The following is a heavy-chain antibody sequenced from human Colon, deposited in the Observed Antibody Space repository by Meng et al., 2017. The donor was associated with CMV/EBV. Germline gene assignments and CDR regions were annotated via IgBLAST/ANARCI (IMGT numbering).Heavy chain of an antibody. CDR1: GFTVSSNY. J-gene: IGHJ4*02. Sequence: GGSLRLSCAASGFTVSSNYMSWVRQAPGKGLEWVSVIYSGGSTYYADSVKGRFTISRDNSKNTLYLQMNSLRAEDTAVYYCARTITMVRGVIINNGFGYWGQGTLVTVSS. V-gene: IGHV3-66*02. CDR3: ARTITMVRGVIINNGFGY. CDR2: IYSGGST. D-gene: IGHD3-10*01.